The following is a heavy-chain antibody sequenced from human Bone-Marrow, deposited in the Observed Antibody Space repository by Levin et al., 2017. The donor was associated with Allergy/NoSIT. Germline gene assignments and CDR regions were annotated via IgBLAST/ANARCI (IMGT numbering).Heavy chain of an antibody. CDR1: GFTFSSYG. D-gene: IGHD4-17*01. CDR3: AKDFFGVTNSTRGIDY. Sequence: GGSLRLSCAASGFTFSSYGMHWVRQAPGKGLEWVAVISYDGSNKYYADSVKGRFTISRDNSKNTLYLQMNSLRAEDTAVYYCAKDFFGVTNSTRGIDYWGQGTLVTVSS. V-gene: IGHV3-30*18. J-gene: IGHJ4*02. CDR2: ISYDGSNK.